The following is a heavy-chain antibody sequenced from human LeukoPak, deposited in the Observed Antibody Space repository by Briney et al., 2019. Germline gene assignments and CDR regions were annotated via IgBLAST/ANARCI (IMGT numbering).Heavy chain of an antibody. J-gene: IGHJ6*03. Sequence: PSETLSLTCTVSGGSISSYYWSWIRQPPGKGLEWIGYIYYSGSTNYNPSLKSRVTISVDTSKNQFSLKLSSVTAADTAVYYCARGGSSWYAVRYYYYMDVWGKGTTVTVSS. V-gene: IGHV4-59*01. CDR1: GGSISSYY. CDR2: IYYSGST. D-gene: IGHD6-13*01. CDR3: ARGGSSWYAVRYYYYMDV.